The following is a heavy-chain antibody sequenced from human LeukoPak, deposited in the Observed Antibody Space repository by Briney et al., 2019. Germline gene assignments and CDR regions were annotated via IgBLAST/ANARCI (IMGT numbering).Heavy chain of an antibody. CDR2: ISGSGGST. J-gene: IGHJ4*02. CDR1: VFTFSSYA. Sequence: SGGSLRLSCGASVFTFSSYAMGWVRQAPGKGLEWVSAISGSGGSTYYADSVKGRFTISRDNSKNTLYLQMNSLRAEDTAVYYCAKDYCSGGSCYSDYWGQGTLVTVSS. V-gene: IGHV3-23*01. CDR3: AKDYCSGGSCYSDY. D-gene: IGHD2-15*01.